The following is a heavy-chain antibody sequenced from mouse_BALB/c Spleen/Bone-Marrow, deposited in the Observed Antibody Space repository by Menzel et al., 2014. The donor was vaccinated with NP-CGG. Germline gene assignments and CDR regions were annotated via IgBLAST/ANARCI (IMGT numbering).Heavy chain of an antibody. CDR1: GYAFSAYW. Sequence: VQLQQSGAELVRPGSSVKISCKASGYAFSAYWMNWVKQRPGQGLEWIGQIYPGDGDTNYNGKFKGKATLTADKSSSTAYMQRSSLTSEDSAVDFCTRATATFDDWGQGTTLTVSS. D-gene: IGHD1-2*01. CDR2: IYPGDGDT. V-gene: IGHV1-80*01. CDR3: TRATATFDD. J-gene: IGHJ2*01.